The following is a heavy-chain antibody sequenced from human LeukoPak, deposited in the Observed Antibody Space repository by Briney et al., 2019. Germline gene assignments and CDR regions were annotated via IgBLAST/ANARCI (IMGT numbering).Heavy chain of an antibody. CDR2: IKEDGSEK. CDR3: ARNEPFDY. Sequence: GGSLRLSCAASGFTFSSYAMTWVRQAPGRGLEWVANIKEDGSEKFYVDSVKGRFTISRDNAKNSLFLQMTSLRAEDTALYYCARNEPFDYWGQGTLVTVSS. J-gene: IGHJ4*02. V-gene: IGHV3-7*01. CDR1: GFTFSSYA. D-gene: IGHD1-14*01.